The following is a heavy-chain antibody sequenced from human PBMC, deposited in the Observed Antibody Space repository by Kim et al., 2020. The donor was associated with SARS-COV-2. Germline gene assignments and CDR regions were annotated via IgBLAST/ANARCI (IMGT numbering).Heavy chain of an antibody. CDR2: IHYSGST. J-gene: IGHJ4*02. Sequence: SETLSLTCAVSGGSISDSFYYWNWIRQPPGKGLEWIASIHYSGSTYYNPSLKSRVTIFVDTSKNQFSLNLYSVTAADTAVYYCARQAARLSYYFDYWGQGSLGTVSS. V-gene: IGHV4-39*01. D-gene: IGHD6-13*01. CDR3: ARQAARLSYYFDY. CDR1: GGSISDSFYY.